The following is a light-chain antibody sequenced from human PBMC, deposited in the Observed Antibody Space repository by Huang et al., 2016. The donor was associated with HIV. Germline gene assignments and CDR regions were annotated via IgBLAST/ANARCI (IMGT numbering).Light chain of an antibody. J-gene: IGKJ1*01. CDR3: MQALQTPRT. CDR1: QSLLHSNGYNY. Sequence: DIVMTQSPLSLSVTPGEPASIPCRSSQSLLHSNGYNYLDWYLQKPGQSPQLLIYLGSNRASGVPDRFSGSRSGTDFTLKISRVEAEYIGVYYCMQALQTPRTFGQGTKVEIK. V-gene: IGKV2-28*01. CDR2: LGS.